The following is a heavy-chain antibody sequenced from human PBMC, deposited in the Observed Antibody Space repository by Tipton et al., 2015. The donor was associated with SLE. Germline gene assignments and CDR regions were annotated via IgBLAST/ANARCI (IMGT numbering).Heavy chain of an antibody. CDR3: TRGVRGYYDYSYMDV. CDR1: GGSMSTYY. Sequence: LRLSCTVSGGSMSTYYWNWIRQPPGKGLEWIGYIYYSGSTNYNPSLKSRVTMSVDTSKNQFSLRLTSVTAADTAVYYCTRGVRGYYDYSYMDVWGKGTTVTISS. V-gene: IGHV4-59*12. J-gene: IGHJ6*03. CDR2: IYYSGST. D-gene: IGHD3-10*02.